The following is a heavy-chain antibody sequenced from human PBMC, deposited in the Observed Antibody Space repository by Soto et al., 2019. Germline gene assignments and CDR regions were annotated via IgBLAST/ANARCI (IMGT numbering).Heavy chain of an antibody. CDR3: ARSDGRY. J-gene: IGHJ4*02. CDR1: GGNIGSGGYS. CDR2: IYHSGNI. V-gene: IGHV4-30-2*02. Sequence: THSLTSAVAGGNIGSGGYSWSWIRQPPGKGLEWIGYIYHSGNIYYNPSLKSRVTISVDRSKNQFSLKLSSVTAADTAVYYCARSDGRYWGQGTLVTVSS.